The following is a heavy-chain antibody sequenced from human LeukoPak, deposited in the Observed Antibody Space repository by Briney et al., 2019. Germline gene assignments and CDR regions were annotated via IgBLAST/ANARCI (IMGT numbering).Heavy chain of an antibody. D-gene: IGHD5-24*01. CDR1: GFTFSSYG. Sequence: GGSLRLSRAASGFTFSSYGMHWVRQAPGKGLEWVAVISYDGSNKYYADSVKGRFTISRDNSKNTLYLQMNSLRAEDTAVYYCAKEGDDGYNSHFDYWGQGTLVTVSS. CDR2: ISYDGSNK. J-gene: IGHJ4*02. V-gene: IGHV3-30*18. CDR3: AKEGDDGYNSHFDY.